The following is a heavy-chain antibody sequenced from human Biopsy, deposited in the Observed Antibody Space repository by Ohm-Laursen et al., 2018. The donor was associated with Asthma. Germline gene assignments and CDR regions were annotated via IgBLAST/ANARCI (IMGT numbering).Heavy chain of an antibody. CDR1: GGSISSGGYY. CDR2: IYYSGST. D-gene: IGHD5-24*01. V-gene: IGHV4-31*03. J-gene: IGHJ4*02. CDR3: ARGPPVDRED. Sequence: SQTLSLTCTVSGGSISSGGYYWSWIRQHPGKGLEWIGYIYYSGSTYYNPSLKSRVTISVDTSKNQFSLKLSSVTAADTAVHYCARGPPVDREDWGQGTLVTVSS.